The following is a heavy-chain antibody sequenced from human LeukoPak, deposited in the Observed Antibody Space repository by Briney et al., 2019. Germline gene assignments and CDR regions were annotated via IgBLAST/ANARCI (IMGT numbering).Heavy chain of an antibody. CDR2: ISSSSSYI. D-gene: IGHD2-21*02. CDR3: ARDRDDSGFDY. V-gene: IGHV3-21*01. Sequence: GGSLRLSCAASGFTFSSYSMNWVRQAPGKGLEWVSSISSSSSYIYCADSVKGRFAISRDNAKNSLYLQMNSLRAEDTAVYYCARDRDDSGFDYWGQGTLVTVSS. J-gene: IGHJ4*02. CDR1: GFTFSSYS.